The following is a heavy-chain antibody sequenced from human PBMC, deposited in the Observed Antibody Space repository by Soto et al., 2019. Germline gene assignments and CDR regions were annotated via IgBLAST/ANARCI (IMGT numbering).Heavy chain of an antibody. J-gene: IGHJ4*02. CDR2: IYTSGST. V-gene: IGHV4-4*07. CDR1: GGSISSYY. D-gene: IGHD2-15*01. Sequence: QVQLQESGPGLVKPSETLSLTCTVSGGSISSYYWSWIRQPAGKGLEWIGRIYTSGSTNYNPSLKSRVTMSVDTSKNQFSLKLSSVIAADTAVYYCASGYCSGGSCYFGYWGQGTLVTVSS. CDR3: ASGYCSGGSCYFGY.